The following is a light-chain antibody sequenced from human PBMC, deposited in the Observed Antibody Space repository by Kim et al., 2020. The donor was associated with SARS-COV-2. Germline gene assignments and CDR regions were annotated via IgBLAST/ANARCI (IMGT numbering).Light chain of an antibody. Sequence: SPGETSTPSFPASPPVGNDYLAWFQQKPGQTPRLLIHTAAVRATGIPDRFSGSGSGTDFTLTITKLEPDDFAVYYCQQHAYCPLTFGGGTKVDIK. CDR3: QQHAYCPLT. V-gene: IGKV3-20*01. CDR1: PPVGNDY. CDR2: TAA. J-gene: IGKJ4*01.